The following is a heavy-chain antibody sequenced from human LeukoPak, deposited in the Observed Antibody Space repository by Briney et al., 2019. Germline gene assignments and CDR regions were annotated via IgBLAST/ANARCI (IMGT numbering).Heavy chain of an antibody. V-gene: IGHV4-59*01. J-gene: IGHJ4*02. CDR1: GGSITSNY. CDR3: ARERTVAGSYYFDY. D-gene: IGHD6-19*01. Sequence: SETLSLTCTVSGGSITSNYWSWIRQPPGKGLEWIGWIYYSGSTNYNPSLKSRVTISVDTSKNQFSLKLSSVTAADTAVYYCARERTVAGSYYFDYWGQGTLVTVSS. CDR2: IYYSGST.